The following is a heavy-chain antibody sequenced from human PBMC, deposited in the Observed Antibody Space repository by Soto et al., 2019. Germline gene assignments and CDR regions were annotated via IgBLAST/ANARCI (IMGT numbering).Heavy chain of an antibody. CDR2: IIPIFGTA. CDR3: ASSPMTVAVTRGYYYYGMDV. V-gene: IGHV1-69*13. Sequence: SVKVSCKASGGTFSSYAISWVRQAPGQGLEWMGGIIPIFGTANYAQKFQGRVTITADESTSTAYMELSSLRSEDTAVYYCASSPMTVAVTRGYYYYGMDVWGQGTTLTVSS. D-gene: IGHD3-22*01. CDR1: GGTFSSYA. J-gene: IGHJ6*02.